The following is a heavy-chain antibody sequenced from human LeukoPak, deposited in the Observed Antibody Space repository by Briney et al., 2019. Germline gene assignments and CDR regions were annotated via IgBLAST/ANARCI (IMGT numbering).Heavy chain of an antibody. CDR1: GDSVSSNSAA. D-gene: IGHD4-17*01. J-gene: IGHJ3*02. CDR3: ARGPYYGDYRFRRGSAFDI. CDR2: TYYRSKWST. Sequence: SQTLSLTCAISGDSVSSNSAAWNWIRQSPSRGLEWLGRTYYRSKWSTDYAVSVKSRITVNPDTSKNQFSLKLSSVTAADTAVYYCARGPYYGDYRFRRGSAFDIWGQGTMVTVSS. V-gene: IGHV6-1*01.